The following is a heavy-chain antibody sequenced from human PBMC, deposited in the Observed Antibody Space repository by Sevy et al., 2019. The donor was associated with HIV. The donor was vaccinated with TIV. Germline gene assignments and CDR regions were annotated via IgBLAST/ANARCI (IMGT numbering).Heavy chain of an antibody. J-gene: IGHJ4*02. Sequence: GGSLRLSCAVSGFTFDNYVMNWVHQAPGKALEWVSSIGSTGSYMYYADSVKGRFTISRDNAKNSLYLDMNSLRADDTAVYYCARVVSVAVGIDYWGQGTLVTVSS. CDR1: GFTFDNYV. D-gene: IGHD6-19*01. V-gene: IGHV3-21*01. CDR3: ARVVSVAVGIDY. CDR2: IGSTGSYM.